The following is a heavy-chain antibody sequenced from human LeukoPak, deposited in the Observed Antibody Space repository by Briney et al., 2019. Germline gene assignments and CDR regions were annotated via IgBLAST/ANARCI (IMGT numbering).Heavy chain of an antibody. CDR2: VYSRGST. CDR3: ARDDFRTGYYTFAY. D-gene: IGHD3/OR15-3a*01. J-gene: IGHJ4*02. V-gene: IGHV4-39*07. CDR1: GGSISSSSFY. Sequence: SETLSLTCTVSGGSISSSSFYWGWIRQPPGKGLEWIGSVYSRGSTYSTPSLKSRVTISIDTSKNQFSLRLTSVTATDTAVYYCARDDFRTGYYTFAYWSQGTLVTVSS.